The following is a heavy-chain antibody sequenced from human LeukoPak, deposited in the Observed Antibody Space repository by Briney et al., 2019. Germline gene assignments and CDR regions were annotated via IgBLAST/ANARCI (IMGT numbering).Heavy chain of an antibody. CDR1: GYTFTGYY. V-gene: IGHV1-2*06. CDR2: INPNSGGT. D-gene: IGHD3-22*01. CDR3: ARPRYYDSSGSTFDY. J-gene: IGHJ4*02. Sequence: GASVKVSCKASGYTFTGYYMHWVRQAPGQGLEWMGRINPNSGGTNYAQKFQGRFTMTRDTSISTAYMELSRLRSDDTAVYYCARPRYYDSSGSTFDYWGQGTLVTVSS.